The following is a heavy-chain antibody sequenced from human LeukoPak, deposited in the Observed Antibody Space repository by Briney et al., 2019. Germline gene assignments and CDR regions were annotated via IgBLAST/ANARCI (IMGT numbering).Heavy chain of an antibody. J-gene: IGHJ4*02. D-gene: IGHD6-13*01. Sequence: GGSLRLSCAASGFTFSTYAMIWVRQAPGKGLEWVSVIGGSGSYTYYADSVKGRFTISRDNSKDTLYLQMNSLRAEDTAVYYCARDWYDYWGQGTPVTVSS. V-gene: IGHV3-23*01. CDR3: ARDWYDY. CDR1: GFTFSTYA. CDR2: IGGSGSYT.